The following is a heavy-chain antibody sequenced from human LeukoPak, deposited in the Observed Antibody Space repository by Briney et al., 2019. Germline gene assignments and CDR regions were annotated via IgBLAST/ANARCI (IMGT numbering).Heavy chain of an antibody. Sequence: ASVKVSCKASGYTFTSYYMHWVRQAPGQGLEWMGIINPSGGSTSYAQKFQGRVTMTRDTSTSTVYMELSSLRSEDTAVYYCARGVDYYDSSGYPYYYYYGMDVWGQGTTVTVSS. CDR3: ARGVDYYDSSGYPYYYYYGMDV. CDR1: GYTFTSYY. J-gene: IGHJ6*02. D-gene: IGHD3-22*01. CDR2: INPSGGST. V-gene: IGHV1-46*01.